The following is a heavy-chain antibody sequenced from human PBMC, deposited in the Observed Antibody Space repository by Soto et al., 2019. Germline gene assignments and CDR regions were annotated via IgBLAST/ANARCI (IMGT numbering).Heavy chain of an antibody. Sequence: SETLSLTCTVSGGSISSSSYYWGWIRQPPGKGLEWIGSIYYSGSTYYSPSFQGHVTITVDKSTSTAYLQWNTLKASDTAMYYCARHISNFRYYYYAMDVWGQGTTVTVSS. V-gene: IGHV4-39*07. CDR3: ARHISNFRYYYYAMDV. CDR1: GGSISSSSYY. CDR2: IYYSGST. D-gene: IGHD4-4*01. J-gene: IGHJ6*02.